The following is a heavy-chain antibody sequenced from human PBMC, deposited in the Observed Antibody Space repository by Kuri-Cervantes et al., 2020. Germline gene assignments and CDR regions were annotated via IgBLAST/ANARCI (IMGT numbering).Heavy chain of an antibody. CDR1: GGSISSSSYY. J-gene: IGHJ4*02. Sequence: SCTVSGGSISSSSYYWGWIRQPPGKGLEWIGSIYYSGSTYYNPSLKSRVTISVDTSKNQFSLKLSSVTAADTAVYYCARVIDYGSGSYWDYWGQGTLVTVSS. CDR3: ARVIDYGSGSYWDY. V-gene: IGHV4-39*07. CDR2: IYYSGST. D-gene: IGHD3-10*01.